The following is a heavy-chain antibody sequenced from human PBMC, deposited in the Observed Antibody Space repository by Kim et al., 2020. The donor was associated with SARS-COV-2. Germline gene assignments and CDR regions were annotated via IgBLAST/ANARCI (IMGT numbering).Heavy chain of an antibody. CDR2: IGTAGDA. J-gene: IGHJ6*02. D-gene: IGHD3-22*01. CDR1: GFTLSSYD. Sequence: GGSLRLSCAASGFTLSSYDMHWVRQATGKGLDWVAAIGTAGDAYYPGSEKGRFIISSEYAKNSLYLQMNSLRAGDTAVYYCARDGGYDVSSGIYFYLYGMGVWVRGTTVAVSS. CDR3: ARDGGYDVSSGIYFYLYGMGV. V-gene: IGHV3-13*01.